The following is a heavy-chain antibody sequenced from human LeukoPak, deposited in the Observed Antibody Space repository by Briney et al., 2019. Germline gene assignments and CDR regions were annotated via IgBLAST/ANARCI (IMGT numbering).Heavy chain of an antibody. J-gene: IGHJ6*03. CDR3: ARAYGDYVFHYYYYMDV. CDR1: GGTFSSYA. V-gene: IGHV1-69*06. D-gene: IGHD4-17*01. CDR2: IIPIFGTA. Sequence: SVKVSCKASGGTFSSYAISWVRQAPGQGLEWMGGIIPIFGTANYAQKFQGRVTITADKSTSTAYMELSSLRSEDTAVYYCARAYGDYVFHYYYYMDVWGKGTTVTVSS.